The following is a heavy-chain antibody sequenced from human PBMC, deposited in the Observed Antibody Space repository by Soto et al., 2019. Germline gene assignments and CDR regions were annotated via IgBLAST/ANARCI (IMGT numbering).Heavy chain of an antibody. CDR3: ASAGYCSSTSCPNGNWFDP. CDR1: GFNFSSYA. Sequence: GSLRLSCAASGFNFSSYAMSWVRQAPGKGLEWVSAISGSGGSTYYADSVKGRFTISRDNSKNTLYLQMNSLRAADTAVYYCASAGYCSSTSCPNGNWFDPWGQGTLVTVSS. J-gene: IGHJ5*02. CDR2: ISGSGGST. V-gene: IGHV3-23*01. D-gene: IGHD2-2*01.